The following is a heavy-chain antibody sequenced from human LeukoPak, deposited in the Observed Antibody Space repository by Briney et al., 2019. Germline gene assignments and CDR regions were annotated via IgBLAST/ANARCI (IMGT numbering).Heavy chain of an antibody. CDR2: IIPIFGTA. CDR3: ARSGSYSEEDY. Sequence: SVKVSCKASGGTFSNYAISWVRQAPGQGLEWMGRIIPIFGTANYAQKFQGRVTITTDESTSTAYMELSSLRSEDTAVYYCARSGSYSEEDYWGQGTLVTVSS. CDR1: GGTFSNYA. J-gene: IGHJ4*02. D-gene: IGHD1-26*01. V-gene: IGHV1-69*05.